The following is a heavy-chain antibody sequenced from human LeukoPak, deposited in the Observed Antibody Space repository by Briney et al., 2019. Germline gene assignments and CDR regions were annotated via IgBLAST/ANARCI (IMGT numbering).Heavy chain of an antibody. CDR2: ISAYNGHT. J-gene: IGHJ5*02. V-gene: IGHV1-18*01. D-gene: IGHD1-26*01. CDR3: ARRFSGSYFDP. Sequence: ASVKVSCKASGYTFTSYGISWVRQAPGHGLEWMGWISAYNGHTKYAQKLQGRVTMTTDTSTSTAYMELRSLRSDDTAVYYCARRFSGSYFDPWGQGTLVTVSS. CDR1: GYTFTSYG.